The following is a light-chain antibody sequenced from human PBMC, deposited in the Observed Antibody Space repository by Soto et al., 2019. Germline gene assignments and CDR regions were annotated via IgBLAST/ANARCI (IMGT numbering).Light chain of an antibody. CDR1: SGHTTYI. Sequence: QAMVTQSSSASASLGSSVKLTCTLSSGHTTYIIAWHQQQPGKAPRYLMKLETSGSYNKGSGVPDRFSGSSSGADRYLTISNLQFEDEADYYCETWDINTHVVFGGGTKLTVL. J-gene: IGLJ2*01. CDR2: LETSGSY. V-gene: IGLV4-60*02. CDR3: ETWDINTHVV.